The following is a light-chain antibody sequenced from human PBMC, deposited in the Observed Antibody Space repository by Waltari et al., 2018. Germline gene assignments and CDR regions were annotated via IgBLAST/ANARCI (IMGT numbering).Light chain of an antibody. V-gene: IGLV6-57*01. Sequence: NFILTQPPSVSESPGKTVTISCNRSSGSITSNFVQWYRQRPGSPPTTVIYDNDQKPSPNIHLFPDYHAPSSISSSLPISGRPTDREADSYGQSYDDIYVWVFGGGTKLTV. CDR1: SGSITSNF. CDR2: DND. J-gene: IGLJ3*02. CDR3: QSYDDIYVWV.